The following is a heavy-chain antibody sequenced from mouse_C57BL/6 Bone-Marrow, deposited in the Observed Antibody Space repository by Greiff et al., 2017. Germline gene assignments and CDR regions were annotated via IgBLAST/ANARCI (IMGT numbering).Heavy chain of an antibody. CDR3: TRGGSSYGY. V-gene: IGHV1-5*01. CDR2: IYPGNSDT. CDR1: GYTFTSYW. Sequence: DVQLQESGTVLARPGASVKMSCKTSGYTFTSYWMHWVKQRTGQGLEWIGAIYPGNSDTSYNQKFKGKAKLTAFTSASTAYMELSSLTNEDSAVYYCTRGGSSYGYWGQGTTLTVSS. J-gene: IGHJ2*01. D-gene: IGHD1-1*01.